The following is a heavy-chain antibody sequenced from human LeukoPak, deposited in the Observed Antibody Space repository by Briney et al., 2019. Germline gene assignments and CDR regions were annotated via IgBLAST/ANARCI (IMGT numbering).Heavy chain of an antibody. CDR3: ARDRGYCSSTSCYYYYYGMDV. CDR2: IIPILGIA. J-gene: IGHJ6*02. CDR1: GGTFSSYT. V-gene: IGHV1-69*04. D-gene: IGHD2-2*01. Sequence: GASVKVSCKASGGTFSSYTISWVRQAPGQGLEWMGRIIPILGIANYAQKFQGRVTITADKSTSTAYMELSSLRSEDTALYSCARDRGYCSSTSCYYYYYGMDVWGQGTTVTVSS.